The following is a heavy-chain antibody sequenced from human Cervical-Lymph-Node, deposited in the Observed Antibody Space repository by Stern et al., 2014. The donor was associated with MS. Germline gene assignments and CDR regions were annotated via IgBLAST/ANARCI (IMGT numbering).Heavy chain of an antibody. CDR3: VRALGSSSFRYWFDP. J-gene: IGHJ5*02. Sequence: QVQLQESGPGLVKPSGTLSLTCAVSGDSISSSNWWSWVRQSPGKGLEWVGDIYHAGTTHYNSPLKSRLTISADNSKNQFSLKLTSVTAADTAVYYCVRALGSSSFRYWFDPWGQGTLVIVSS. CDR1: GDSISSSNW. D-gene: IGHD6-13*01. CDR2: IYHAGTT. V-gene: IGHV4-4*02.